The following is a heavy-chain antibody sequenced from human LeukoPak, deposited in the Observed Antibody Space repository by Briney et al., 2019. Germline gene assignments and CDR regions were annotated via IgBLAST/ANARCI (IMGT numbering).Heavy chain of an antibody. CDR2: IYPGDSDV. J-gene: IGHJ4*02. CDR1: GYSFTTYW. CDR3: ARSSPFLFDY. Sequence: GESLKISCKGSGYSFTTYWIGWARQLPGKGLDWMGIIYPGDSDVKYSPSFQGQVTISADKSINTAYLQWSSLKASDTAMYYCARSSPFLFDYWGQGTLVTVSS. V-gene: IGHV5-51*01.